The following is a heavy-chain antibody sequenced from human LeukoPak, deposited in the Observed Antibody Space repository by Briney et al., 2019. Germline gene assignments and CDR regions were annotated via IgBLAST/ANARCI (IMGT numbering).Heavy chain of an antibody. CDR1: GFTFSSYA. CDR2: ISGNGGST. Sequence: PGGSLRLSCAASGFTFSSYAMHWVRQAPGKGLESVSAISGNGGSTYYANSVKGRFTISRDNSKNTLYLQMGSLRAEDMAVYYCAREGTSWPSIYFYYYMDVWGKGTTVTISS. J-gene: IGHJ6*03. D-gene: IGHD2-2*01. V-gene: IGHV3-64*01. CDR3: AREGTSWPSIYFYYYMDV.